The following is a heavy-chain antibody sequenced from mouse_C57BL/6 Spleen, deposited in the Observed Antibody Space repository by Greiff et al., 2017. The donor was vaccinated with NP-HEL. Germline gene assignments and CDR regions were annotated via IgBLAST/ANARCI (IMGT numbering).Heavy chain of an antibody. CDR2: IDPSDSYT. J-gene: IGHJ3*01. D-gene: IGHD1-1*01. CDR3: ARDYGSPGRFAY. CDR1: GYTFTSYW. V-gene: IGHV1-59*01. Sequence: VQLQQPGAELVRPGTSVKLSCKASGYTFTSYWMHWVKQRPGQGLEWIGVIDPSDSYTNYNQKFKGKATLTVDTSSSTAYMQLSSLTSEDSAVYYCARDYGSPGRFAYWGQGTLVTVSA.